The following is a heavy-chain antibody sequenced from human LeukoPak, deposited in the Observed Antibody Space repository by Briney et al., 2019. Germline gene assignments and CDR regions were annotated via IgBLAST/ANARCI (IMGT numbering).Heavy chain of an antibody. Sequence: GGSLRLSCAASGFTFSNYWMSWVRQAPGKGLEWVANINPDGSAKYYVDSVKGRFTISRDNAENSLYLQMNSLRPEDTAVYYCARHFSTYSYGLDVWGQGTTVTVSS. D-gene: IGHD3-3*02. CDR2: INPDGSAK. J-gene: IGHJ6*02. V-gene: IGHV3-7*01. CDR1: GFTFSNYW. CDR3: ARHFSTYSYGLDV.